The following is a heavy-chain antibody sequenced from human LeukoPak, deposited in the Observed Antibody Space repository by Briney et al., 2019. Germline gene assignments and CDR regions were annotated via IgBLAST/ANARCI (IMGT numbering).Heavy chain of an antibody. D-gene: IGHD5-18*01. CDR2: INPNSGGT. J-gene: IGHJ5*02. Sequence: GASVKVSCKASGYTFTGYYTHWVRQAPGHGLEWMGWINPNSGGTNYAQKFQGRVTMTSDTSISTAYMELSRVRSDDTAVYYCARGLGVDTAMVTENWFDPWGQGTLVTVSS. CDR1: GYTFTGYY. CDR3: ARGLGVDTAMVTENWFDP. V-gene: IGHV1-2*02.